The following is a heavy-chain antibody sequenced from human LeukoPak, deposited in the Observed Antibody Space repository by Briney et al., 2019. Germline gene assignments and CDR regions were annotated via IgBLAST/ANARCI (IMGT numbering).Heavy chain of an antibody. V-gene: IGHV3-23*01. Sequence: GGSLSFSCAASGFTFSNYTMSWVRQAPGKGLEWVSGISDSGGSTYYAHSVKGRFTISRDNSKNTLYLQMNGLRAEDTAVYYCAKVGTTVPHYFDCWGQGALVTVSS. D-gene: IGHD4-17*01. J-gene: IGHJ4*02. CDR2: ISDSGGST. CDR3: AKVGTTVPHYFDC. CDR1: GFTFSNYT.